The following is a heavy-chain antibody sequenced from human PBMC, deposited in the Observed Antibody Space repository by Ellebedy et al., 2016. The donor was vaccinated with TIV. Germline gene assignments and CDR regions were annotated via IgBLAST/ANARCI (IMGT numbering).Heavy chain of an antibody. V-gene: IGHV4-59*01. J-gene: IGHJ3*02. Sequence: MPSETLSLTCSVSGGSISRYYWTWIRQPPGKGLEWFGYFYYTGRTDYSPSLKSRVTLAVDRSRDQISLSLTSVTAADTAMYFCARDSKNGWAFDMWGQGTMVTVSS. CDR3: ARDSKNGWAFDM. CDR2: FYYTGRT. D-gene: IGHD1-1*01. CDR1: GGSISRYY.